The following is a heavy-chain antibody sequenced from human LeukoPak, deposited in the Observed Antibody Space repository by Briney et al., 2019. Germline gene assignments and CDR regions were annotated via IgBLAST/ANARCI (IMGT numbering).Heavy chain of an antibody. CDR2: INPNSGGT. D-gene: IGHD3-22*01. Sequence: ASVKVSCKASGYTFTGYYMHWARQAPGQGLEWMGRINPNSGGTNYAQKFQGRVTMTRDTSISTAYMELSRLRSDDTAVYYCASYYYDSSGYYYYYYGMDVWGQGTTVTVSS. J-gene: IGHJ6*02. CDR1: GYTFTGYY. V-gene: IGHV1-2*06. CDR3: ASYYYDSSGYYYYYYGMDV.